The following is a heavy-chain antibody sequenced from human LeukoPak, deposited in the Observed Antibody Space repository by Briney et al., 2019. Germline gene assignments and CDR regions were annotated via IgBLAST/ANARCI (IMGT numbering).Heavy chain of an antibody. CDR2: INAGNGNT. V-gene: IGHV1-3*01. Sequence: ASVKVSCKASGYTFTSYAMHWVRQAPGQRLEWMGWINAGNGNTKYSQKFQGRVTITRDTSASTAYMELSSLRSEDTAVYYCARDRGTMVRGVIKYYFDYWGQGTLVTVPS. CDR3: ARDRGTMVRGVIKYYFDY. J-gene: IGHJ4*02. CDR1: GYTFTSYA. D-gene: IGHD3-10*01.